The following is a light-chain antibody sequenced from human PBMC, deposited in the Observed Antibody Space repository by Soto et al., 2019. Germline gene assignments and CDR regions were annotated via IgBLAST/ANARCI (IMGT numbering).Light chain of an antibody. Sequence: EIVLTQSPGTLSLSPGERATLSCRASQSVYSSYLSWYQQRRGQAPRLLMFGASSRATGIPDRFSGSGSGTDFTLTIYRLEPEDFAVYYCQQYGNSPQTFGQGTKVDIK. V-gene: IGKV3-20*01. CDR3: QQYGNSPQT. CDR2: GAS. J-gene: IGKJ1*01. CDR1: QSVYSSY.